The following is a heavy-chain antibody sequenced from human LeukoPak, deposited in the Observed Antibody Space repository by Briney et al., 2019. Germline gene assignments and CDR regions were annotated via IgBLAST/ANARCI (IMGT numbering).Heavy chain of an antibody. CDR1: GFTFNNFG. V-gene: IGHV3-30*18. Sequence: GGSLRLSCAASGFTFNNFGIHWVRQAPGKGLEWVAVISYDGSNKYYVDSVKGRFIISRDSSKNRVYLQMNSLRAEDTAGYYCAKEVLPRDYYDSSGPVDYWGQGTLVTVSS. D-gene: IGHD3-22*01. J-gene: IGHJ4*02. CDR3: AKEVLPRDYYDSSGPVDY. CDR2: ISYDGSNK.